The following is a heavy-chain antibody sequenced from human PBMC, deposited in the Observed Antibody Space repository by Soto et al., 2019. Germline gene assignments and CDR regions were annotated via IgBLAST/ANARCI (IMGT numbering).Heavy chain of an antibody. CDR2: ISAYNGNT. CDR1: GYTFISYG. D-gene: IGHD5-12*01. Sequence: QVQLVQSGAEVKKPGASVKVSCKASGYTFISYGISWVRQAPGQGLEWMGWISAYNGNTNYAQKLQGRVTMTTDTATSTAYMGLRGLRSDDTAVYYCARAGWGQWLHLAPGGMDVWGQGTTVTVSS. V-gene: IGHV1-18*01. CDR3: ARAGWGQWLHLAPGGMDV. J-gene: IGHJ6*02.